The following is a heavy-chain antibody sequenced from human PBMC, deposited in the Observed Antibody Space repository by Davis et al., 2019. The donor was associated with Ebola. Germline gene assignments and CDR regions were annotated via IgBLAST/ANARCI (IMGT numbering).Heavy chain of an antibody. D-gene: IGHD5-12*01. V-gene: IGHV3-7*01. CDR3: AKEGGS. Sequence: GGSLRLSCAASGFTFSSYWMSWVRQAPGKGLEWVANIRQDGSEKYYVDSVKGRFTISRDNSKNTLFLQMNSLRPDDTAVYYCAKEGGSWGQGTLVTVSS. J-gene: IGHJ5*02. CDR2: IRQDGSEK. CDR1: GFTFSSYW.